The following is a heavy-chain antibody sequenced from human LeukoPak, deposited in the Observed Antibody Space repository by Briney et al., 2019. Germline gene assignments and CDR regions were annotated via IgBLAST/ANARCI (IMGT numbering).Heavy chain of an antibody. CDR1: GGSFSGYY. V-gene: IGHV4-34*01. CDR2: INHSGST. Sequence: SETLSLTCAVYGGSFSGYYWSWIRQPPGRGLEWIGEINHSGSTNYNPSLKSRVTISVDTSKNQFSLKLSSVTAADTAVYYCARVRDGYNRPLPAYFDYWGQGTLVTVSS. J-gene: IGHJ4*02. D-gene: IGHD5-12*01. CDR3: ARVRDGYNRPLPAYFDY.